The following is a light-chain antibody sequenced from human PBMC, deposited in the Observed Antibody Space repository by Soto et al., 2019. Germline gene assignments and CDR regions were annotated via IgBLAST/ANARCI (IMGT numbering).Light chain of an antibody. V-gene: IGLV2-14*01. CDR2: EVS. CDR3: CSYTDRTTPV. CDR1: RSDVGGYAY. Sequence: QSVLTQPASVSGSPGQSITISCTGTRSDVGGYAYVSWYQQYPGKAPKLVISEVSNRPSGISHRFSGSRSGNTASLTISGLQAEDEADSYCCSYTDRTTPVFGGGTKLTVL. J-gene: IGLJ3*02.